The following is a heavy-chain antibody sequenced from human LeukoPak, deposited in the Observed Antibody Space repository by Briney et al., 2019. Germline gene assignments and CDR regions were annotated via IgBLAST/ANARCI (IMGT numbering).Heavy chain of an antibody. CDR1: GFTFSNHW. CDR3: ATGGGSVYYRGSY. V-gene: IGHV3-7*01. Sequence: PGGSLRLSCAASGFTFSNHWMSWVRQAPGKGLEWVANINQDGSERHFVDSVKGRFTVSRDNAKDSLYLDINSLRVDDSAVCYCATGGGSVYYRGSYWGQGTLVTVSS. CDR2: INQDGSER. J-gene: IGHJ4*02. D-gene: IGHD5/OR15-5a*01.